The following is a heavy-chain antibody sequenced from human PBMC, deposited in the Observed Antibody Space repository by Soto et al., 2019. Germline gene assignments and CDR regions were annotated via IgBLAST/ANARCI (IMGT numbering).Heavy chain of an antibody. J-gene: IGHJ3*01. CDR3: ARGDRGAFDL. V-gene: IGHV3-74*01. CDR1: GFTFSYYW. CDR2: IHSDGSST. D-gene: IGHD1-26*01. Sequence: EVQLVESGGGLVRPGGSLRLSCAASGFTFSYYWMHCVRQAPGKGLVWVSRIHSDGSSTTYADFVKGRFIISRDNARNTVDLQMNSVRVEDTAVYYCARGDRGAFDLWGRGTVVTVSS.